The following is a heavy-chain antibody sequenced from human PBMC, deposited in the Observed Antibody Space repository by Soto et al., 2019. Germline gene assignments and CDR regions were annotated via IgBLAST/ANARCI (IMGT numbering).Heavy chain of an antibody. D-gene: IGHD6-6*01. J-gene: IGHJ4*02. CDR1: CGSIISYY. CDR2: IYYSGST. V-gene: IGHV4-59*01. Sequence: PSETLSLTCTFSCGSIISYYWSWIRQPPGKGLEWIGYIYYSGSTNYNPSLKSRVTISVDTSKNQFSLKLSSVTAADTAVYYCAREYIAARSELYYFDYWGQGTLVTVSS. CDR3: AREYIAARSELYYFDY.